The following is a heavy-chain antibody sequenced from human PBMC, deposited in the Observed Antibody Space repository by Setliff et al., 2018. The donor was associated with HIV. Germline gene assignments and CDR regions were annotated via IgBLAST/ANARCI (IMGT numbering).Heavy chain of an antibody. CDR2: ISASSVNT. D-gene: IGHD1-26*01. CDR1: GYTFINYH. CDR3: ARRWKSGATHAAFDF. J-gene: IGHJ3*01. Sequence: ASVKVSCKASGYTFINYHITWVRQAPGQGLEWVGSISASSVNTNYTQGRVTMTSDSSTSTVYMELRSLRSEDTAVYYCARRWKSGATHAAFDFWGQGTMVTVSS. V-gene: IGHV1-18*01.